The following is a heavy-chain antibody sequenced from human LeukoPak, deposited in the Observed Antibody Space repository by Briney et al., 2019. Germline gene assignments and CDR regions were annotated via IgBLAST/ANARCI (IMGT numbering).Heavy chain of an antibody. V-gene: IGHV4-34*01. D-gene: IGHD2-15*01. CDR2: INHSGST. Sequence: SETLSLTCAVYGGSFSGYYWSWIRQPPGKGLEWIGEINHSGSTNYNPSLKSRVTISVDTSKNQFPLKLSSVTAADTAVYYCARFVVVAATYNWFDPWGQGTLVTVSS. J-gene: IGHJ5*02. CDR1: GGSFSGYY. CDR3: ARFVVVAATYNWFDP.